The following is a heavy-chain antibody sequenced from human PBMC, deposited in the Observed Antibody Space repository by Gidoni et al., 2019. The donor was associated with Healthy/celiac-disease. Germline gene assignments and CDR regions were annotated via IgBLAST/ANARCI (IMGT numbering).Heavy chain of an antibody. D-gene: IGHD3-22*01. Sequence: EVQLVESGGGLIQPGGSLRLSGAASGFTVSSNYMSWVRQAPGKGLEWVSVIYSGGSTYYADSVKGRFTISRDNSKNTLYLQMNSLRAEDTAVYYCARGPRYYDSSGYPLGPYYFDYWGQGTLVTVSS. CDR2: IYSGGST. V-gene: IGHV3-53*01. CDR3: ARGPRYYDSSGYPLGPYYFDY. CDR1: GFTVSSNY. J-gene: IGHJ4*02.